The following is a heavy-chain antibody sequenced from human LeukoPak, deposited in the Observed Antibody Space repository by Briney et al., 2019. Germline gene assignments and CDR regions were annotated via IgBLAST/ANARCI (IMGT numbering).Heavy chain of an antibody. CDR3: ARRFRD. Sequence: PGGSLRLSCAASGFTFSSYWMSWVRQAPGKGLEWVSFISDDTKTIKYGDFVQGRFTISRDNAKNSMYLQMNSLRVEDTAVYYCARRFRDWGQGILVTVS. J-gene: IGHJ4*02. CDR1: GFTFSSYW. D-gene: IGHD3-16*01. CDR2: ISDDTKTI. V-gene: IGHV3-48*04.